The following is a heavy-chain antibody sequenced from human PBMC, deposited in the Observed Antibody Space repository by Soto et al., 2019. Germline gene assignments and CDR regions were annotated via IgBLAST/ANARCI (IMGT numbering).Heavy chain of an antibody. CDR3: AGNWNDGDDYFDY. CDR1: GYTFTGYY. Sequence: QVQLVQSGAEVKKPGASVKVSCKASGYTFTGYYMHWVRQTPGQGFEWMGWINPNSGGTNYAQKFQGRVTMTRDTSISTVYMELSRLRSDDTAVYYCAGNWNDGDDYFDYWGQGTLVTVSS. J-gene: IGHJ4*02. D-gene: IGHD1-1*01. V-gene: IGHV1-2*02. CDR2: INPNSGGT.